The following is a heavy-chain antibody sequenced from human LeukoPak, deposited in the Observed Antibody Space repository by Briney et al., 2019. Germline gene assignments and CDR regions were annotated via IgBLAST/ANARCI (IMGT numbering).Heavy chain of an antibody. V-gene: IGHV3-30*02. CDR3: VKALDYGGNHAFDI. Sequence: PGGSLRLSCAASGFTFSSYGMHWVRQCPGKGLEWVAVIWYDGSNKHYADSVKGRFTISRDNSKNTLYVQMSSLRPEDTAVYYCVKALDYGGNHAFDIWGQGTMVTVSS. CDR1: GFTFSSYG. D-gene: IGHD4-23*01. CDR2: IWYDGSNK. J-gene: IGHJ3*02.